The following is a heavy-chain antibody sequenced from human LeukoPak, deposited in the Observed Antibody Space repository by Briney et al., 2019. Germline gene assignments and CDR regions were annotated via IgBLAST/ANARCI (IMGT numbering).Heavy chain of an antibody. J-gene: IGHJ3*02. V-gene: IGHV3-48*04. CDR3: ARSFDI. CDR2: ISSSGSTK. Sequence: GGSLRLSCAASGFTFNSYWMNWVRQAPGKGLEWVSYISSSGSTKYYADSVKGRFTISRDNAKNSLYLQMNSLRAEDTAVYYCARSFDIWGQGTMVTVSS. CDR1: GFTFNSYW.